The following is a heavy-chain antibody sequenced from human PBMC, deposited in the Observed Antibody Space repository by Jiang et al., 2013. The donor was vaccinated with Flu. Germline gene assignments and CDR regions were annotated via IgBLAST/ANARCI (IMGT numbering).Heavy chain of an antibody. CDR2: FDPQDGVT. D-gene: IGHD4-11*01. CDR3: TALVSRQYRTFFDL. Sequence: SGAEVKKPGASVKVSCKVSGDTLTKLSMHWVRQAPGKGLEWLGGFDPQDGVTVYAQRVLGRVTLIEDTSTETAYMELGSLGSDDSAVYYCTALVSRQYRTFFDLWGQGTLVTVS. CDR1: GDTLTKLS. J-gene: IGHJ4*02. V-gene: IGHV1-24*01.